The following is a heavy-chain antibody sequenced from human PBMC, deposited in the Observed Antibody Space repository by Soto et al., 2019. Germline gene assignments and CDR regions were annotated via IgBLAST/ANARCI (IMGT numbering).Heavy chain of an antibody. J-gene: IGHJ6*02. Sequence: GGSLRLSCVISGFTFSDHEMNWVRQAPGKGPEWVSRISASGGTTSYADSVKGRFTISRDNARDPLYLHMNNLRAEDTAIYYCARDRSLIFAVPPYGMDVWGQGTTVTVSS. CDR1: GFTFSDHE. CDR3: ARDRSLIFAVPPYGMDV. CDR2: ISASGGTT. V-gene: IGHV3-48*03. D-gene: IGHD3-3*01.